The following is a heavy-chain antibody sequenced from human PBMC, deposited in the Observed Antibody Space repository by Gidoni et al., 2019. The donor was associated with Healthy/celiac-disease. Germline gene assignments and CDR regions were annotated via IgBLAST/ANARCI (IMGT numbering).Heavy chain of an antibody. CDR3: TTHILWFGEALDY. CDR2: IKSKTDGGTT. V-gene: IGHV3-15*07. J-gene: IGHJ4*02. D-gene: IGHD3-10*01. CDR1: RFTSINSW. Sequence: EVQLVESGGGLVTPGGSLSLSCAPARFTSINSWRNWVRLAPGKGLEWVGRIKSKTDGGTTDYAAPVKGRFTISRDDSKNTLYLQMNSLKAEDTAVYYCTTHILWFGEALDYWGQGTLVTVSS.